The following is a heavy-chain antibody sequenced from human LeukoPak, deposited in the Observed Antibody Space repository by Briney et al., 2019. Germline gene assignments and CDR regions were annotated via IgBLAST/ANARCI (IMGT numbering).Heavy chain of an antibody. D-gene: IGHD5-18*01. CDR1: GFTFSSYS. CDR3: AKEGDGARIGILDY. Sequence: GGSLRLSCAASGFTFSSYSMNWVRQAPGKGLEWVSLISWDGGSTYYADSVKGRFTISRDNSINSLYLQMNSLRAEDTALYYCAKEGDGARIGILDYWGQGTLVTVSS. V-gene: IGHV3-43D*03. J-gene: IGHJ4*02. CDR2: ISWDGGST.